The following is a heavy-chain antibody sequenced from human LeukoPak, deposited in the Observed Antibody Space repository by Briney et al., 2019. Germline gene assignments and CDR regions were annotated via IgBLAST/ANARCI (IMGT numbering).Heavy chain of an antibody. J-gene: IGHJ3*02. V-gene: IGHV4-59*01. CDR1: GGSISSYY. CDR3: ARDRSPSSGWYGNAFDI. Sequence: SETLSLTCTVSGGSISSYYWSWIRQPPGKGLEWIGYIYYSGSTNYNPSLKSRVTISVDTSKNQFSLKLSSVTAADTAVYYCARDRSPSSGWYGNAFDIWGQGTMVTVSS. CDR2: IYYSGST. D-gene: IGHD6-19*01.